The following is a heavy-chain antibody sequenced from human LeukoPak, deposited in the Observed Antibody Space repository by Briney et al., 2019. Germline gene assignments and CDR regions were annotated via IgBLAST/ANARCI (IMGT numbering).Heavy chain of an antibody. V-gene: IGHV3-7*01. CDR3: ARDSYSSSSGQGY. J-gene: IGHJ4*02. CDR2: IKQDGSEK. D-gene: IGHD6-6*01. CDR1: GFTFSSYW. Sequence: GGSLRLSCAASGFTFSSYWMSWVRQAPGKGLEWVANIKQDGSEKYYVDSVKGRFTISRDNAKNSLYLQMNSLRAEDTAVYYCARDSYSSSSGQGYWGQGTLVTVSS.